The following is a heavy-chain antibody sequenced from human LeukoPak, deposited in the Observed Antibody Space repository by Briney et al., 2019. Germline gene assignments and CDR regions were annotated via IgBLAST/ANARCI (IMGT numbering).Heavy chain of an antibody. Sequence: GASVKVSCKASGYTFIGYYMHWVRQAPGQGLEWMGWINPNSGGTNYAQKFQGRVTMTRDTTISTAYMELSRLRSDDTAVYYCARGDYVWGSYLPTYYFDYWGQGTLVTVSS. J-gene: IGHJ4*02. CDR2: INPNSGGT. V-gene: IGHV1-2*02. CDR1: GYTFIGYY. CDR3: ARGDYVWGSYLPTYYFDY. D-gene: IGHD3-16*02.